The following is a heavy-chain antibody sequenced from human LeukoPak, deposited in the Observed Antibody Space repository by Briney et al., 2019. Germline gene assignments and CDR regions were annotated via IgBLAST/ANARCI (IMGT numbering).Heavy chain of an antibody. V-gene: IGHV3-23*01. D-gene: IGHD6-19*01. CDR2: ITGRGDDA. J-gene: IGHJ4*02. CDR3: AKGLPGQWLVPNYFDS. Sequence: GGSLRLSCAASGFTFNIYVMSWVRRAPGEGLEWVSSITGRGDDAYYADSVKGRFTVSRESSKTTLYLQMSSLRPDDTAVYFCAKGLPGQWLVPNYFDSWGPGTLVTVSS. CDR1: GFTFNIYV.